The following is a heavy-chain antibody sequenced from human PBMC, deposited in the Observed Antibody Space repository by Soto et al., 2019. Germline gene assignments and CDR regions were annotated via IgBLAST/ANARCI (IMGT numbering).Heavy chain of an antibody. CDR3: ARQEWIQLWPDDY. CDR2: IYYSGST. J-gene: IGHJ4*02. Sequence: QLQLQESGPRLVKPSETLSLTCTVSGGFIRSSRDYWGWIRQPPGKGLEWIGSIYYSGSTYYNPSLKSRVTISVDTSKNQFSLKLSSVTAADTAVYYCARQEWIQLWPDDYWGQGTLVTVSS. D-gene: IGHD5-18*01. CDR1: GGFIRSSRDY. V-gene: IGHV4-39*01.